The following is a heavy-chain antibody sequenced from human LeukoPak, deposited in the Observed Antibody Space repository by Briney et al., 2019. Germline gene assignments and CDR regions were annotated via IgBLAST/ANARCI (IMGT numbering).Heavy chain of an antibody. J-gene: IGHJ4*02. CDR3: ARGYYDSSGYYLRY. CDR2: IIPIFGTA. D-gene: IGHD3-22*01. CDR1: GGTFSSYA. V-gene: IGHV1-69*05. Sequence: ASVKVSCKASGGTFSSYAISWVRQAPGQGLEWMGGIIPIFGTANYAQKFQGRVTITTDESTSTAYMELSNLRSEDTAVYYCARGYYDSSGYYLRYWGQGTLVTVSS.